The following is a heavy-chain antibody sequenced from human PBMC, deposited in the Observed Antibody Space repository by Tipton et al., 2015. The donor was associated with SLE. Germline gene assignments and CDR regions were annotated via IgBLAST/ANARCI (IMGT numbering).Heavy chain of an antibody. CDR3: AKGPYYYDSSGPFDY. D-gene: IGHD3-22*01. CDR2: IYSGGST. J-gene: IGHJ4*02. V-gene: IGHV3-23*03. CDR1: GFTFDDYS. Sequence: SLRLSCAASGFTFDDYSMQWVRQVPGKGLEWVSVIYSGGSTYYADSVKGRFTISRDNSKNTLYLQMNSLRAEDTAVYYCAKGPYYYDSSGPFDYWGQGTLVTVSS.